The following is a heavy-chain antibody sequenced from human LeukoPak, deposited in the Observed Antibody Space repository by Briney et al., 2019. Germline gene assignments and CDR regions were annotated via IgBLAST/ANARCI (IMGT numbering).Heavy chain of an antibody. CDR2: IIPIFGTA. V-gene: IGHV1-69*05. J-gene: IGHJ4*02. CDR1: GGTFISYA. Sequence: SVKVSCKASGGTFISYAISWVRQAPGQGLEWMGGIIPIFGTANYAQKCQGRVTITTDESTSTAYMELSSLRSEDTAVYYCARDLWASPDYGDYSDYWGQGTLVTVSS. D-gene: IGHD4-17*01. CDR3: ARDLWASPDYGDYSDY.